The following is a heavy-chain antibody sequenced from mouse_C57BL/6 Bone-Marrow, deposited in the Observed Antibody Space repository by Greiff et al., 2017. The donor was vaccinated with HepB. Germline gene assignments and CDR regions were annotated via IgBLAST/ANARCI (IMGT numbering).Heavy chain of an antibody. CDR1: GFTFSDYG. D-gene: IGHD1-1*01. V-gene: IGHV5-17*01. CDR3: AREGGYYYGSFAWFAY. Sequence: DVHLVESGGGLVKPGGSLKLSCAASGFTFSDYGMHWVRQAPEKGLEWVAYISSGSSTIYYADTVKGRFTISRDNAKNTLFLQMTSLRSEDTAMYYCAREGGYYYGSFAWFAYGGQGTLVTVSA. J-gene: IGHJ3*01. CDR2: ISSGSSTI.